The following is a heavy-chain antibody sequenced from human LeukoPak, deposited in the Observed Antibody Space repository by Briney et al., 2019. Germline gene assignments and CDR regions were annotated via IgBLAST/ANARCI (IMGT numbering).Heavy chain of an antibody. Sequence: SVTLSLTCTVSGGSISSYYWNWIRQPPGKGLEWLGSIYYSGSTYYNPSLKSRVTISEDTSKNQFSLKLSSVTAADTAVYYCAREGGDTSGYYHDYWGQGTLVTVSS. CDR2: IYYSGST. D-gene: IGHD3-22*01. J-gene: IGHJ4*02. CDR1: GGSISSYY. CDR3: AREGGDTSGYYHDY. V-gene: IGHV4-59*12.